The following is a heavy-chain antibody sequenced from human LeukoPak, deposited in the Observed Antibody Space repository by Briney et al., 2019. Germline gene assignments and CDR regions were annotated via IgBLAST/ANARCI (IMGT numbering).Heavy chain of an antibody. CDR1: GYSFTSYW. V-gene: IGHV5-51*01. CDR3: ARHEGRNCYFSSFDY. Sequence: KRGESLKISCKGSGYSFTSYWIGWVRQMPGKGLEWMGIIYPGDSDTRYSPSFQGQVTISADKSISTAYLQWSSLKASDTAMYYCARHEGRNCYFSSFDYWGQGTLVTVSS. J-gene: IGHJ4*02. CDR2: IYPGDSDT. D-gene: IGHD2/OR15-2a*01.